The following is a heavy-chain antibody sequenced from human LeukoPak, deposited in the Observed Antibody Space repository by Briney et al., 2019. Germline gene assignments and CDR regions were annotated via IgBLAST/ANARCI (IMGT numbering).Heavy chain of an antibody. D-gene: IGHD3-3*01. V-gene: IGHV4-4*07. CDR2: IYTSGST. CDR1: GDSISSYY. J-gene: IGHJ4*02. Sequence: PSETLSLTCTVSGDSISSYYWSWIRQPAGKGLEWIGRIYTSGSTNYNPSLKSRVTMSVDTSKNQFSLKLSSVTAADTAVYYCARNTYYDFWSGYAFDYWGQGTLVTVSS. CDR3: ARNTYYDFWSGYAFDY.